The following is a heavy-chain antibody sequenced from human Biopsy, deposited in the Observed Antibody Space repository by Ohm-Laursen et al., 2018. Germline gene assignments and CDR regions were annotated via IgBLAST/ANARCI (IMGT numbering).Heavy chain of an antibody. D-gene: IGHD2-15*01. Sequence: SDTLSLTCTVSGGSISSNYYYWGWIRQPPGKGLEWIGSIYYRGNTNYNPSLKSRVTISVDTSKNQFSLKLSSATAADTDVFYCARHGSQGYCTGGSCVDYWGQGALVTVSS. CDR3: ARHGSQGYCTGGSCVDY. V-gene: IGHV4-39*01. CDR1: GGSISSNYYY. CDR2: IYYRGNT. J-gene: IGHJ4*02.